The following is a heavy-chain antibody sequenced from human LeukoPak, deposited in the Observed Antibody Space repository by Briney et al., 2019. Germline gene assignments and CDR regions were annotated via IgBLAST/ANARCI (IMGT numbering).Heavy chain of an antibody. Sequence: SQTLSLTCTVSGGSIRSGDYSWNWIRQHPGKGLEWIGYIYYSGSTYYNPSLTSRVTMSVDTSKNQFSLKLSSVTAADTAIYYCARDHTETSSLNFRNYYYYGMDIWGQGTTVIVSS. CDR3: ARDHTETSSLNFRNYYYYGMDI. J-gene: IGHJ6*02. D-gene: IGHD4-11*01. V-gene: IGHV4-31*03. CDR1: GGSIRSGDYS. CDR2: IYYSGST.